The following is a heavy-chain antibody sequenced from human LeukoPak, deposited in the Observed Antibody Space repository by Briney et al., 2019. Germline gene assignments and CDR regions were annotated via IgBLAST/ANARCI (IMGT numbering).Heavy chain of an antibody. Sequence: SGTLSLTCAVSGGSISSSNWWSWVRQPPGKGLEWIGEIYHSGSTNCNPSLKSRVTISVDKSKNQFSLKLSSVTAADTAVYYCARDASTPTTVTTIDAFDIWGQGTMVTVSS. D-gene: IGHD4-17*01. V-gene: IGHV4-4*02. J-gene: IGHJ3*02. CDR2: IYHSGST. CDR1: GGSISSSNW. CDR3: ARDASTPTTVTTIDAFDI.